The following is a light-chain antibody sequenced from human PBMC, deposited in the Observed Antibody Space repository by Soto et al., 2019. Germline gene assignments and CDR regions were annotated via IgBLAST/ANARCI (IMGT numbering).Light chain of an antibody. CDR1: SSDVGGYNY. Sequence: QSVLTQPRSVSGSPGQSVTISCTGTSSDVGGYNYVSWYQQHPGKAPKLMIYDVSKRPSGVPDRFSGSKSGNTASLTISGLQAEDEADYYCCSYAGSYTSYNYVFGTGTKVTV. V-gene: IGLV2-11*01. CDR2: DVS. J-gene: IGLJ1*01. CDR3: CSYAGSYTSYNYV.